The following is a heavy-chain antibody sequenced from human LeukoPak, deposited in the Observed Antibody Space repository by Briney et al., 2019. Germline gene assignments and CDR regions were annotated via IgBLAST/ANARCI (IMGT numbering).Heavy chain of an antibody. CDR3: ARGRVFLEWLPGFDY. J-gene: IGHJ4*02. V-gene: IGHV3-7*01. D-gene: IGHD3-3*01. Sequence: PGGSLRLSCVASGFTFSNFWMSWVRQAPGRGLEWVANIHPEGNEKYHVESVKGRFTISRDNAKNSLFLQMNGLRVEDTAVYYCARGRVFLEWLPGFDYWGQGTLVTVSS. CDR1: GFTFSNFW. CDR2: IHPEGNEK.